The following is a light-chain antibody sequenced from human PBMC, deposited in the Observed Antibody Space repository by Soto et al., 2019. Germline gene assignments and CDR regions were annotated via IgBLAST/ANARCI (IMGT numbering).Light chain of an antibody. CDR3: SSYTTSSTVV. Sequence: QSALTQPASVFGSPGQSITISCTGTSSDVGGYNFVSWYQQHPGKAPKLMIYEVSSRPSGVSNCFSGSKSGNTASLTISGLQPEDEADYYCSSYTTSSTVVFGTGTKVTVL. J-gene: IGLJ1*01. CDR1: SSDVGGYNF. V-gene: IGLV2-14*03. CDR2: EVS.